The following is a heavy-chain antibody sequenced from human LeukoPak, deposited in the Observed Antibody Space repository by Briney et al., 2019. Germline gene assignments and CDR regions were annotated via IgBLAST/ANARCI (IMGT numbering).Heavy chain of an antibody. CDR1: GYTFTSYA. Sequence: ASVKVSCKASGYTFTSYAMHWVRQAPGQRLEWMGWINAGNGNTKYSQKFQGRVTITRDTSASTAYMELSSLRSEDTAVYYCARGLDYGDLDNYWGQGTLDTVSS. D-gene: IGHD4-17*01. CDR3: ARGLDYGDLDNY. J-gene: IGHJ4*02. CDR2: INAGNGNT. V-gene: IGHV1-3*01.